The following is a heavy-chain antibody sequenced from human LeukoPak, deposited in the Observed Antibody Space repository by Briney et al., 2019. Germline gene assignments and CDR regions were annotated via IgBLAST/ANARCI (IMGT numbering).Heavy chain of an antibody. Sequence: SETLSLTCTVSGGSISSSSYYWGWIRQPPGKGLEWIGSSYYSGSTYYNPSLKSRVTISVDTSKNQFSLKLSSLTSADTAVCDCASLYTADAFDIWGQGEMVTVSS. D-gene: IGHD3-16*01. CDR2: SYYSGST. CDR3: ASLYTADAFDI. V-gene: IGHV4-39*07. J-gene: IGHJ3*02. CDR1: GGSISSSSYY.